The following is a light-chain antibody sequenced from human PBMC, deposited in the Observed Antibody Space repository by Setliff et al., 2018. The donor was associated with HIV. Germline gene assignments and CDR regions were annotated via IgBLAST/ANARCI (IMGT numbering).Light chain of an antibody. J-gene: IGKJ2*01. Sequence: EIVLTQSPGTLSLSPGERATLSCRASQSVKSRDFAWYQQKPGQAPRLLIYGASRRATDIPDRFSGSGSGTDFTLTISRLEPEDFAVYYCQQYASSRYTFGQGT. CDR2: GAS. CDR1: QSVKSRD. V-gene: IGKV3-20*01. CDR3: QQYASSRYT.